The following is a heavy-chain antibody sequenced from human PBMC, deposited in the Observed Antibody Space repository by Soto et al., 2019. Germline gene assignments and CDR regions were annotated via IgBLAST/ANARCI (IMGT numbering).Heavy chain of an antibody. CDR2: ISSSSSTI. J-gene: IGHJ6*02. CDR1: GFTFSSYS. V-gene: IGHV3-48*01. CDR3: ARDSNPLDV. Sequence: EVQLVESGGGLVQPGGSLRLSCAASGFTFSSYSMNWVRQAPGKGLEWVSYISSSSSTIYYADSVKGRFTISRDNAKNSLYLQMNSLRAEDTAVYYCARDSNPLDVWGQGTTVTVSS.